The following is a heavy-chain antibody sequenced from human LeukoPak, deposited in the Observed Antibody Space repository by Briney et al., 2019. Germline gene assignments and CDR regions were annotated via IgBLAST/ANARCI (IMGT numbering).Heavy chain of an antibody. V-gene: IGHV3-21*01. Sequence: PGGSLRLSCAASGFTFSSYSMNWVRQAPGKGLEWVSSISGSSSYIYYADSVKGRFTISRDNAKNSLYLQMYSLRAEDTAVYYCARDPGSGYVNNSFDPWGQGTLVTVSS. J-gene: IGHJ5*02. CDR3: ARDPGSGYVNNSFDP. D-gene: IGHD3-22*01. CDR1: GFTFSSYS. CDR2: ISGSSSYI.